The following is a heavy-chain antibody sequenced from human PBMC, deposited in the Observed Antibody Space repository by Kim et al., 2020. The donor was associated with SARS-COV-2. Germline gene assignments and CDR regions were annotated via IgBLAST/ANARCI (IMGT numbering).Heavy chain of an antibody. J-gene: IGHJ3*02. Sequence: SVKVSCKASGGTFSSYAISWVRQAPGQGLEWMGGIIPIFGTANYAQKFQGRVTITADESTSTAYMELSSLRSEDTAVYYCARGDGGIVATIMMGKDAFDIWGQGTMVTVSS. D-gene: IGHD5-12*01. CDR3: ARGDGGIVATIMMGKDAFDI. CDR2: IIPIFGTA. V-gene: IGHV1-69*13. CDR1: GGTFSSYA.